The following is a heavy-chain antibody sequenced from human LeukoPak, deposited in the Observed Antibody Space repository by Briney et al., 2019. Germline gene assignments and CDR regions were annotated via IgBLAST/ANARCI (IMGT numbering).Heavy chain of an antibody. CDR2: ISSSSSYI. CDR1: GFTFSSYS. CDR3: AKESGLLWFGELPDYFDY. J-gene: IGHJ4*02. V-gene: IGHV3-21*04. Sequence: GGSLRLSCAASGFTFSSYSMNWARQAPGKGLEWVSSISSSSSYIYYADSVKGRFTISRDNAKNSLYLQMNSLRAEDTAVYYCAKESGLLWFGELPDYFDYWGQGTLVTVSS. D-gene: IGHD3-10*01.